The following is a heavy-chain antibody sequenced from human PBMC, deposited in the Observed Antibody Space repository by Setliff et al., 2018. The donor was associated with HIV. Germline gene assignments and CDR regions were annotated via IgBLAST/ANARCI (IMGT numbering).Heavy chain of an antibody. Sequence: GGSLRLSCAASGFTFNRYWMHWVRQAPGKGLVWVSRIKSDGSTTNYADSVKGRFTISRDNARNTLHLQMNSLRAEDTALYYCARDQIYYDSRYYYYMDVWGKGTTVTVSS. D-gene: IGHD3-22*01. CDR3: ARDQIYYDSRYYYYMDV. CDR2: IKSDGSTT. CDR1: GFTFNRYW. V-gene: IGHV3-74*01. J-gene: IGHJ6*03.